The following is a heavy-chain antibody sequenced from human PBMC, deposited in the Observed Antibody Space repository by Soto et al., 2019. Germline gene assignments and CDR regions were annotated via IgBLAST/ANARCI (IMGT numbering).Heavy chain of an antibody. D-gene: IGHD5-12*01. Sequence: SVKVSCTASGGTFSSYTISWVRQAPGQGLEWMGRIIPILGIANYAQKFQGRVTITADKSTSTAYMELSSLRSEDTAVYYCARDLNSGYDLGAFDIWGQGTMVTVSS. CDR2: IIPILGIA. J-gene: IGHJ3*02. CDR3: ARDLNSGYDLGAFDI. CDR1: GGTFSSYT. V-gene: IGHV1-69*04.